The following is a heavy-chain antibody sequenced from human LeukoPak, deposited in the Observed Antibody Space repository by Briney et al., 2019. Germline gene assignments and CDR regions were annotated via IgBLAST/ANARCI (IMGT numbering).Heavy chain of an antibody. V-gene: IGHV3-7*02. D-gene: IGHD3-22*01. CDR2: IKQDGSEK. CDR3: ASHYYDRSGYWNFDY. Sequence: PGGSLRLSCAASGFTFSNYWMSWVRQVPGKGLEWVANIKQDGSEKYYVDSVKGRFTISRDNAKNSLYLQMNSLRAEDTAVYYCASHYYDRSGYWNFDYWGQGTLVTVSS. CDR1: GFTFSNYW. J-gene: IGHJ4*02.